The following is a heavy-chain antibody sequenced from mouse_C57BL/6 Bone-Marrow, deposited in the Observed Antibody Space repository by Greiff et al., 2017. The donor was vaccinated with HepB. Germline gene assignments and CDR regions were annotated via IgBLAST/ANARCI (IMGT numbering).Heavy chain of an antibody. CDR2: ITHSGET. Sequence: VQLQQSGPGLVKPSQSLFLTCSITGFPITSGYYWIWIRQSPGKPLEWMGYITHSGETFYNPSLQSPISITRETSKNQFFLQLNSVTTEDTAMYYCAGDRSNHWYFDVWGTGTTVTVSS. V-gene: IGHV12-3*01. CDR1: GFPITSGYY. CDR3: AGDRSNHWYFDV. D-gene: IGHD2-5*01. J-gene: IGHJ1*03.